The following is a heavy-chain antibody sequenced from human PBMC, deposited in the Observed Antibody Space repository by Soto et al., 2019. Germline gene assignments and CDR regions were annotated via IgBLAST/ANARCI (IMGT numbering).Heavy chain of an antibody. J-gene: IGHJ3*01. V-gene: IGHV3-23*01. CDR3: AKDYGDYRGYEGFDA. CDR2: ISASSAKT. Sequence: EVQLLESGGALVQPEGSLRLSCAASGFSFTYYAMSWVRLAPGKGLEWVASISASSAKTRYADSVQGRFLISRDNPQNTVFMHMNSLRVEDSATYYCAKDYGDYRGYEGFDAWGPGTVVNVSS. D-gene: IGHD4-17*01. CDR1: GFSFTYYA.